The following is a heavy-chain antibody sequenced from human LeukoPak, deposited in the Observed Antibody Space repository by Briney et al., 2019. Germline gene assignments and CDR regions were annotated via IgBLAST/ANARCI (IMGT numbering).Heavy chain of an antibody. J-gene: IGHJ4*02. CDR3: ARSRDSYGSDFDY. D-gene: IGHD5-18*01. V-gene: IGHV3-30*04. CDR1: GFTFSSYA. Sequence: GTSLRLSCAASGFTFSSYAMHWVRQPPGKGLEWVALISYDGSNKYYADSVKGRFTISRDNSKNTLYLQMNSLRAEDTAVYYCARSRDSYGSDFDYWGQGTLVTVSS. CDR2: ISYDGSNK.